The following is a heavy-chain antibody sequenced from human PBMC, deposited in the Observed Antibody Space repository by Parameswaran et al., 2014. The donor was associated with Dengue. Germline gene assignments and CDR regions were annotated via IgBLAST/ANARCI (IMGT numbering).Heavy chain of an antibody. V-gene: IGHV3-23*01. CDR3: AKDGYCSSTSCPPYYYYGMDV. CDR2: ISGSGGST. Sequence: RWIRQPQEGLEWVSAISGSGGSTYYADSVKGRFTISRDNSKNTLYLQMNSLRAEDTAVYYCAKDGYCSSTSCPPYYYYGMDVWGQGTTVTVSS. J-gene: IGHJ6*02. D-gene: IGHD2-2*03.